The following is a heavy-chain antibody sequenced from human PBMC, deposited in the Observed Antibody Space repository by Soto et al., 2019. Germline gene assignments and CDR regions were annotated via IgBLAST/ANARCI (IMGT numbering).Heavy chain of an antibody. J-gene: IGHJ3*02. CDR2: INHSGST. Sequence: SETLSLTCAVYGGSFSGYYWSWIRQPPGKGLEWIGEINHSGSTNYNPSLKSRVTISVDTSKNQFSLRLSSVTAADTAVYYCAREGLIVVVPAAKTGQAFDIWGQGTMVTV. V-gene: IGHV4-34*01. CDR3: AREGLIVVVPAAKTGQAFDI. D-gene: IGHD2-2*01. CDR1: GGSFSGYY.